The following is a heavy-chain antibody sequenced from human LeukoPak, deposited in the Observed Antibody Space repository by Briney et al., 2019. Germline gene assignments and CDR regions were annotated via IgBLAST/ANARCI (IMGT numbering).Heavy chain of an antibody. J-gene: IGHJ4*02. V-gene: IGHV4-39*02. D-gene: IGHD3-22*01. Sequence: PSETLSLTCAVSGGSISGSSYYWGWIRQPPGKGLEWIGSIYYSGITYYNPSLKSRVTISVDTSKNHFSLKLSSVTAADTAVYYCAATYYYDSSGYRASYYFDYWGQGTLVTVSS. CDR2: IYYSGIT. CDR3: AATYYYDSSGYRASYYFDY. CDR1: GGSISGSSYY.